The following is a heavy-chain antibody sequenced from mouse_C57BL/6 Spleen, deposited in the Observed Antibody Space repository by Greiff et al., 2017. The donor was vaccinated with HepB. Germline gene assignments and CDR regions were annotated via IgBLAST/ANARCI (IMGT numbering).Heavy chain of an antibody. Sequence: QVHLKQPGAELVRPGSSVKLSCKASGYTFTSYWMHWVKQRPIQGLEWIGNIDPSDSETHYNQKFKDKATLTVDKSSSTAYMQLSSLTSEDSAVYYCARDYDRVYYAMDYWGQGTAVTVSS. J-gene: IGHJ4*01. D-gene: IGHD1-1*01. CDR2: IDPSDSET. CDR3: ARDYDRVYYAMDY. CDR1: GYTFTSYW. V-gene: IGHV1-52*01.